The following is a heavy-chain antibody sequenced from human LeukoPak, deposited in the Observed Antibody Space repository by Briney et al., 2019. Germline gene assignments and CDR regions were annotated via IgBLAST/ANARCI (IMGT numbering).Heavy chain of an antibody. V-gene: IGHV1-18*01. Sequence: GASVKVSCKASGYTFTSYGISWVRQAPGQGLEWMGWISAYNGNTNYAQKLQGRVTMTTDTSTSTAYMELRSLRSDDTAAYYCARDRVWSDYYYYMDVWGKGTTVTISS. CDR1: GYTFTSYG. D-gene: IGHD1-1*01. J-gene: IGHJ6*03. CDR3: ARDRVWSDYYYYMDV. CDR2: ISAYNGNT.